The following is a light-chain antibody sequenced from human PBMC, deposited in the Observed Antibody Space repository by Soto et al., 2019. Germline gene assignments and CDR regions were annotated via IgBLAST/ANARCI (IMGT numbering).Light chain of an antibody. Sequence: DIQMTQSPSSVSASVGDRVTITCRASQDISSWLAWFQQKPGKAPKLLIYAASSLQIGVPSRFRGSESGTGFTRTISRLQPEDYASYHCRQGNTFPLTFGGGTTAEI. CDR3: RQGNTFPLT. J-gene: IGKJ4*01. CDR2: AAS. V-gene: IGKV1-12*01. CDR1: QDISSW.